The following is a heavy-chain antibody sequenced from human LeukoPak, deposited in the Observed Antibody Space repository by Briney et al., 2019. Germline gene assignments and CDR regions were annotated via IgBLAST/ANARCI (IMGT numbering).Heavy chain of an antibody. Sequence: ASVKVSCKASGYTFTGYYMHWVRQAPGHGLEWMGRINPNSGGTNYAQKFQGRVTMTRDTSISTAYMELSRLRSDDTAVYYCARAGGDDYGDYGYFDYWGQGTLVTVSS. CDR1: GYTFTGYY. V-gene: IGHV1-2*06. J-gene: IGHJ4*02. CDR2: INPNSGGT. D-gene: IGHD4-17*01. CDR3: ARAGGDDYGDYGYFDY.